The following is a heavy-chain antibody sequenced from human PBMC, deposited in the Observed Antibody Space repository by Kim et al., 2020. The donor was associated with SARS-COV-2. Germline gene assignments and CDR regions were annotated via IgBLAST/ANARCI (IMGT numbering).Heavy chain of an antibody. CDR3: ARDEDYYGSGGQYYYYGMDV. D-gene: IGHD3-10*01. V-gene: IGHV3-48*03. J-gene: IGHJ6*02. CDR2: ISSSGSTI. CDR1: GFTFSSYE. Sequence: GGSLRLSCAASGFTFSSYEMNWVRQAPGKGLEWVSYISSSGSTIYYADSVKGRFTISRDNAKNSLYLQMNSLRAEDTAVYYCARDEDYYGSGGQYYYYGMDVWGQGTTVTVSS.